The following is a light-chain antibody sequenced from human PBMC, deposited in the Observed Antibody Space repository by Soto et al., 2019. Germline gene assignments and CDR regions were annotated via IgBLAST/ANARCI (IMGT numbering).Light chain of an antibody. CDR3: QQYKNYPFT. CDR1: QSINSW. J-gene: IGKJ3*01. Sequence: DIHMTQSPSTLSASLGDRVSITCRASQSINSWLAWYQQKPGKAPKLLIYDASSLQSGVPSRFSGSESGAEFTLNISGLQHDDFATYYCQQYKNYPFTFGPGTKV. CDR2: DAS. V-gene: IGKV1-5*01.